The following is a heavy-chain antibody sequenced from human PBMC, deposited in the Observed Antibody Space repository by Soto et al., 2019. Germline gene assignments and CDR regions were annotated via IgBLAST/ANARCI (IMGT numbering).Heavy chain of an antibody. V-gene: IGHV3-21*01. D-gene: IGHD2-15*01. CDR1: GFTFSDYS. J-gene: IGHJ4*02. CDR2: ISSTSIYI. Sequence: EVQLVESGGGLVKPGGSLRLSCAASGFTFSDYSMTWVRQAPGKGLEWVSSISSTSIYIFYADSMKGRFTISRDNAKNSPYLQMKGLRAEDTAVYYCASDANLVDSWGQGTLVIVSS. CDR3: ASDANLVDS.